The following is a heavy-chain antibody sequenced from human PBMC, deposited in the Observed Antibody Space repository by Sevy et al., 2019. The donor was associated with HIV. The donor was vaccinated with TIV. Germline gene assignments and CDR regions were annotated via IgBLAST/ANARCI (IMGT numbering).Heavy chain of an antibody. CDR3: VKDRFISGWIGNHKPSYYYGMDV. CDR2: FSGSGSST. D-gene: IGHD6-19*01. V-gene: IGHV3-23*01. Sequence: GGSLRLSCAASGFNFRDYAMTWVRQAPGKGLEWVSGFSGSGSSTDYADSVKGRFTISRDNSKNMLYLQMNGLRAEDTAIYYCVKDRFISGWIGNHKPSYYYGMDVWGQGTTVTVSS. J-gene: IGHJ6*02. CDR1: GFNFRDYA.